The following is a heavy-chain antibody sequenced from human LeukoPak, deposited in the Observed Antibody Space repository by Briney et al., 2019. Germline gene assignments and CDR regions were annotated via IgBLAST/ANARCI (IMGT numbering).Heavy chain of an antibody. D-gene: IGHD3-10*01. CDR3: ARQNYYGSGSYYFDY. Sequence: SETLSLTCAVYGGSFSGYYWSWIRQPPGKGLEWIGEINHSGSTNYNPSLKSRVTISVDTSKIQFSLQLSSVTAADTAVYYCARQNYYGSGSYYFDYWGQGTLVTVSS. J-gene: IGHJ4*02. CDR1: GGSFSGYY. CDR2: INHSGST. V-gene: IGHV4-34*01.